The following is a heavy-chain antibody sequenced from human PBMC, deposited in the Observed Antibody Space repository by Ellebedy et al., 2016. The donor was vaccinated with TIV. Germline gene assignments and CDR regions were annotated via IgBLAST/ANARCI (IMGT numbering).Heavy chain of an antibody. Sequence: PGGSLRLSCEASRVTFSNYWMHWVRQAPGKGPVWVSRINIDGSSTSSADSVKGRFTISRDNAKNTLYRQMNSLRAEDTAVYYCARAGSGGWEAYFDLWGRGTLVTVSS. D-gene: IGHD6-19*01. CDR3: ARAGSGGWEAYFDL. V-gene: IGHV3-74*01. CDR2: INIDGSST. J-gene: IGHJ2*01. CDR1: RVTFSNYW.